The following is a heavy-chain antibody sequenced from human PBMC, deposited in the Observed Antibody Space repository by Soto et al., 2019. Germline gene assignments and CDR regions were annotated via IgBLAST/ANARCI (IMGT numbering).Heavy chain of an antibody. CDR1: GFTFSSYA. CDR3: ATSPGDILTGGNWFDP. V-gene: IGHV3-23*01. CDR2: ISGSGGST. Sequence: LRLSCAASGFTFSSYAMSWVRQAPGKGLEWVSAISGSGGSTYYADSVKGRFTISRDNSKNTLYLQMNSLRAEDTAVYYCATSPGDILTGGNWFDPWGQGTLVTVSS. D-gene: IGHD3-9*01. J-gene: IGHJ5*02.